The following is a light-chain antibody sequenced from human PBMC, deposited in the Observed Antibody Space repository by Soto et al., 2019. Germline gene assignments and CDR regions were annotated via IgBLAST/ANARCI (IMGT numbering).Light chain of an antibody. CDR1: QSVSSSY. CDR2: GAA. J-gene: IGKJ1*01. V-gene: IGKV3-20*01. Sequence: EIVLSKAPGTLSLSPGARATLSCRASQSVSSSYLAWYQRKPGQAPRLLILGAASRAAGIPERFSGGGSGADFSLTISRLEPDDCAVYYMQEYHNSPPTFGQGTKVDIK. CDR3: QEYHNSPPT.